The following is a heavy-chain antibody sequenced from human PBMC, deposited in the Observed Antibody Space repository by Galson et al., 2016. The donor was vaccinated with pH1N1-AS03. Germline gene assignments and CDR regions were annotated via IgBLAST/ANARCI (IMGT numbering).Heavy chain of an antibody. V-gene: IGHV3-7*01. CDR2: IKQDGSEN. CDR1: GFTFRSYW. D-gene: IGHD3-3*01. J-gene: IGHJ4*02. CDR3: ARIYAVYDFWSGLLY. Sequence: SLRLSCAASGFTFRSYWMTWVRQAPGKGLEWVANIKQDGSENYSLDSVKGRFTISRDNAKNSLYLQMNSLRAEDTGVYYCARIYAVYDFWSGLLYWGQGTLVTVTS.